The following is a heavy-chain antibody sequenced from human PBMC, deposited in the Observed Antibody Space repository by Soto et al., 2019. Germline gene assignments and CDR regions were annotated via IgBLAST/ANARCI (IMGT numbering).Heavy chain of an antibody. Sequence: SETLSLTCTVSGDSFSNYYWSWIRQPAGKVLDWIGGSYPSGTTNYNLALKSRLTMSRDTSNNQFSLSLRSVTAADTAVYFCARDDFSSAGMDFWGQWTTVTVS. CDR1: GDSFSNYY. V-gene: IGHV4-4*07. D-gene: IGHD3-10*01. J-gene: IGHJ6*02. CDR3: ARDDFSSAGMDF. CDR2: SYPSGTT.